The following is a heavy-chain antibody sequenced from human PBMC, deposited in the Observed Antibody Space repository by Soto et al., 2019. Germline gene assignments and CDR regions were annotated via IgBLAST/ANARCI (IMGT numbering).Heavy chain of an antibody. D-gene: IGHD3-10*02. CDR3: ARGSSSGTMSYIIDH. J-gene: IGHJ4*02. CDR1: GFTFSGHG. Sequence: GGSLRLSCAASGFTFSGHGMHWVRQRQAPGKGLEWVAVMSNDGSDKNYVDSVKGRFTISRDNSENILYLQMNSLRAEDTAVYYCARGSSSGTMSYIIDHWGQGTLVTVS. V-gene: IGHV3-30*03. CDR2: MSNDGSDK.